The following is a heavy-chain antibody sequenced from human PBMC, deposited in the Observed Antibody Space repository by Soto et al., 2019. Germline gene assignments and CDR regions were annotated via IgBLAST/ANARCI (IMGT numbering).Heavy chain of an antibody. CDR2: IYYSGST. Sequence: QIQLQESGPGLVKPSETLSLTCTVSGGSISSTSYYWGWIRQPPGKGLEWIGNIYYSGSTYYNPSLKSRVNISVDTSKNQFSLKLNYVTAADTAVYYCETYGGSFHSWGQGTLVTVSS. V-gene: IGHV4-39*01. CDR1: GGSISSTSYY. J-gene: IGHJ5*01. CDR3: ETYGGSFHS. D-gene: IGHD1-26*01.